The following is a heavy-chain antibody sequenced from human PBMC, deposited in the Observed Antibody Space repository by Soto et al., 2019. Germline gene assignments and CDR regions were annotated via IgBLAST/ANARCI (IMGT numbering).Heavy chain of an antibody. V-gene: IGHV3-30*03. D-gene: IGHD3-3*02. CDR2: ISYDGSNK. CDR3: FIAFWLYAASFVY. J-gene: IGHJ4*02. Sequence: GGSLRLSCAASGFTFSSYGMHWVRQPPGKGLEWVAVISYDGSNKYYADSVKGRFTISIDNSKNTLYLQMNSLRAEDTAVYYCFIAFWLYAASFVYWGQGTLVSVS. CDR1: GFTFSSYG.